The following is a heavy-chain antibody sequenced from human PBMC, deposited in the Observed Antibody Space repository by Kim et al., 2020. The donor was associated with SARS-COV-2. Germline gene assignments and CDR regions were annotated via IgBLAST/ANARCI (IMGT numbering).Heavy chain of an antibody. J-gene: IGHJ2*01. CDR1: GGTFSSYA. Sequence: SVKVSCKASGGTFSSYAISWVRQAPGQGLEWMGGIIPIFGTANYAQKFQGRVTIAADESTSTAYMELSSLRSEDTAVYYCARALRYFDWLSHWYFDLWGRGTLVTVSS. CDR3: ARALRYFDWLSHWYFDL. D-gene: IGHD3-9*01. V-gene: IGHV1-69*13. CDR2: IIPIFGTA.